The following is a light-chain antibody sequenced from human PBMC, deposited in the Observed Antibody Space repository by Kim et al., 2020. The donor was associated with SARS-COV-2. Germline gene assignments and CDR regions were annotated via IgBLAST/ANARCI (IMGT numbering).Light chain of an antibody. CDR1: NLGDKY. V-gene: IGLV3-1*01. J-gene: IGLJ1*01. CDR2: QDT. Sequence: VAPEQTAPITGIGGNLGDKYACWYQQKQGQSPVLVSYQDTRRPSGIPERFSGSIYGSKTTLTISGARTMDEADYYCQAWYRSLIYVFGTGTKVTV. CDR3: QAWYRSLIYV.